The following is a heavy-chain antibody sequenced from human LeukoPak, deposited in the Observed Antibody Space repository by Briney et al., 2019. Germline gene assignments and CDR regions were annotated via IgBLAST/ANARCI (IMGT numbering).Heavy chain of an antibody. CDR1: GGSFSGYY. CDR3: ARLIVEATDFDY. D-gene: IGHD1-26*01. J-gene: IGHJ4*02. Sequence: SETLSLTCAVYGGSFSGYYWSWIRQPPGKGLEWIGEINHSGSTSYNPSLKSRVTISVDTSKNQFSLKLSSVTAADTAVYYCARLIVEATDFDYWGQGTLVTVSS. V-gene: IGHV4-34*01. CDR2: INHSGST.